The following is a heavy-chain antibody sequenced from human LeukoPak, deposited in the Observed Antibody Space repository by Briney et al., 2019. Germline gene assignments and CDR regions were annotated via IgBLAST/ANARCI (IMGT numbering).Heavy chain of an antibody. CDR1: GYTFNNYG. Sequence: ASVKVSCKASGYTFNNYGISWVRQAPGQGLEWMGWISAYNGNTNYAQKLQGRVTMTTDTSTSIAYMELRSLRSDDTAVYYCARDNAAMGNLYFDLWGRGTLVTVSS. J-gene: IGHJ2*01. CDR2: ISAYNGNT. V-gene: IGHV1-18*01. D-gene: IGHD5-18*01. CDR3: ARDNAAMGNLYFDL.